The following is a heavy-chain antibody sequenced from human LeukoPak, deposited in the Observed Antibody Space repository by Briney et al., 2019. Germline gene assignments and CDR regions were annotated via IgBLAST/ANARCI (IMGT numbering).Heavy chain of an antibody. V-gene: IGHV5-51*01. CDR1: GYSFTSYW. D-gene: IGHD3-16*01. CDR3: ARKPRWRLYYFDY. J-gene: IGHJ4*02. Sequence: GESLKISCKGSGYSFTSYWIGWVRQMPGKGLEWMGIIYPGDSDTRYSPSLQGQVTISADKSISTAYLQWSSLKASDTAMYYCARKPRWRLYYFDYWGQGTLVTVSS. CDR2: IYPGDSDT.